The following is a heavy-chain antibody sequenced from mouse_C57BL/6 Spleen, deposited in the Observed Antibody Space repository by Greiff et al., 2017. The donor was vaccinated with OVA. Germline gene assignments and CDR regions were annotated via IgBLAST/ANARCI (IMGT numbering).Heavy chain of an antibody. CDR2: INPNNGGT. CDR1: GYTFTDYY. Sequence: EVQLQQSGPELVKPGASVKISCKASGYTFTDYYMNWVKQSHGKSLEWIGDINPNNGGTSYNQKFKGKATLTVDKSSSTAYMELRSLTSEDSAVYYCARWNLYYGSSYSDYWGQGTTLTVSS. CDR3: ARWNLYYGSSYSDY. J-gene: IGHJ2*01. V-gene: IGHV1-26*01. D-gene: IGHD1-1*01.